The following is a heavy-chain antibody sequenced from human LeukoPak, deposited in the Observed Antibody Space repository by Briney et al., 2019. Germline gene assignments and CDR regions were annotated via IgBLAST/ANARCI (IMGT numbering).Heavy chain of an antibody. CDR3: ARDPSWIRGLMDY. CDR1: GFTFSSYW. J-gene: IGHJ4*02. Sequence: GGSLRLSCAAAGFTFSSYWMHWVRQAPGKGLVWVSRINSDGSSTSYADSVKGRFTISRDNAKNTLYLQMNSLRAEDTAVYYCARDPSWIRGLMDYWGQGTLVTVSS. V-gene: IGHV3-74*01. D-gene: IGHD5-18*01. CDR2: INSDGSST.